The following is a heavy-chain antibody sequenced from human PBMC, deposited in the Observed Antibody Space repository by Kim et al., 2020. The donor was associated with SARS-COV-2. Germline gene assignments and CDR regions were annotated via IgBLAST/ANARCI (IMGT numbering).Heavy chain of an antibody. D-gene: IGHD5-18*01. J-gene: IGHJ4*02. Sequence: ADSLKGRFTIPRDNAKNTLYLQMNSLRAEDTAVYYCAATWIQLWSYFDYWGQGTLVTVSS. V-gene: IGHV3-23*01. CDR3: AATWIQLWSYFDY.